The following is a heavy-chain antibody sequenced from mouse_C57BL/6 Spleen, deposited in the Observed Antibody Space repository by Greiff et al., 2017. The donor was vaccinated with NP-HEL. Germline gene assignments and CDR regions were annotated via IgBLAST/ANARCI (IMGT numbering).Heavy chain of an antibody. CDR2: ISDGGSYT. J-gene: IGHJ4*01. CDR1: GFTFSSYA. CDR3: ARDKITTVVATHYYAMDY. Sequence: DVMLVESGGGLVKPGGSLKLSCAASGFTFSSYAMSWVRQTPEKRLEWVATISDGGSYTYYPDNVKGRFTISRDNAKNNLYLQMSHLKSEDTAMYYCARDKITTVVATHYYAMDYWGQGTSVTVS. D-gene: IGHD1-1*01. V-gene: IGHV5-4*01.